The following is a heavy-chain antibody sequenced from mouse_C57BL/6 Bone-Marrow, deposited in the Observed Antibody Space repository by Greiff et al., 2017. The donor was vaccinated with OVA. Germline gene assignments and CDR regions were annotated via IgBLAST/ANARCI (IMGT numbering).Heavy chain of an antibody. Sequence: QVQLQQPGAELVKPGASVKLSCKASGYTFTSYWMHWVKQRPGQGLEWIGMIHPDSGSTNYNEKFKSKATLTVDKSSSTAYMQLSSLTSEDSAVYFCARSGFASKYFDDWGKGTTVTVSS. J-gene: IGHJ1*03. CDR3: ARSGFASKYFDD. CDR2: IHPDSGST. D-gene: IGHD2-10*02. CDR1: GYTFTSYW. V-gene: IGHV1-64*01.